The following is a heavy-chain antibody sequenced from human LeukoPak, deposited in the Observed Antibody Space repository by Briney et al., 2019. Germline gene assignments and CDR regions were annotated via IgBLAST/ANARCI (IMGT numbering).Heavy chain of an antibody. CDR1: GFTFSTYA. CDR3: ARGGVYSTSAVDY. Sequence: GGSLRLSCAASGFTFSTYAMTWVRQAPGKGLEWVSAISGSGGSTYYADSVKGRFTISRDNSKNTLYLQMNSLRADDTAVYYCARGGVYSTSAVDYWGQGTLVTVSS. D-gene: IGHD6-6*01. CDR2: ISGSGGST. J-gene: IGHJ4*02. V-gene: IGHV3-23*01.